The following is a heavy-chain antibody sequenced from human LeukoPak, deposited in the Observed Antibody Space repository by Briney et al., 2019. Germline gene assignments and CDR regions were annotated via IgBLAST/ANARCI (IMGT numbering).Heavy chain of an antibody. Sequence: PGRSLRLSCAASGFTFSSYGMHWVRQAPGKGLEWVAVISYDGSNKYYADSVKGRFTISRDNSKNTLYLQMNSLRAEDTAVYYCAKDLAHYYDSSDPNGPFDYWGQGTLVTVSS. CDR2: ISYDGSNK. CDR3: AKDLAHYYDSSDPNGPFDY. J-gene: IGHJ4*02. V-gene: IGHV3-30*18. D-gene: IGHD3-22*01. CDR1: GFTFSSYG.